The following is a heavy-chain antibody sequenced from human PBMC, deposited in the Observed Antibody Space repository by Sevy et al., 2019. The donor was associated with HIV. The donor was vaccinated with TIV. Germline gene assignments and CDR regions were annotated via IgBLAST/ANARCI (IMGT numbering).Heavy chain of an antibody. CDR2: ISHDEINE. CDR3: ANAYSGSYSHSYLYALDV. CDR1: GFSFSYYG. D-gene: IGHD1-26*01. Sequence: GGSLRLSCIGSGFSFSYYGIHWVRQSPGKGLDWVALISHDEINEYYADSVKGRFTISRDNSKNTVYLEMNSLRNEDTAIYFCANAYSGSYSHSYLYALDVWGQRTTVTVSS. J-gene: IGHJ6*02. V-gene: IGHV3-30*18.